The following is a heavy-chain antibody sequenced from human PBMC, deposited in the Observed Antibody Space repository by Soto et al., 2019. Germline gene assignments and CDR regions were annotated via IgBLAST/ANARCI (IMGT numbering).Heavy chain of an antibody. D-gene: IGHD6-6*01. CDR2: IRSSTSYI. CDR1: GFSFSDYS. Sequence: RRLSCAASGFSFSDYSVNWVRQAPGKGLEWVSSIRSSTSYIYYADSVKGRFTISRDNAKNSLYLQMNSLRAEDTAVYFCARMSIVGRRDYYYGMDVWGQGTTVTVYS. CDR3: ARMSIVGRRDYYYGMDV. J-gene: IGHJ6*02. V-gene: IGHV3-21*01.